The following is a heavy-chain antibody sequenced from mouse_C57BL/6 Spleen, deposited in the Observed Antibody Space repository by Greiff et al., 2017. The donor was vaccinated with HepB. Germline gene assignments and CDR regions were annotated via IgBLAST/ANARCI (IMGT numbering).Heavy chain of an antibody. D-gene: IGHD2-12*01. Sequence: EVQLVESGGGLVKPGGSLKLSCAASGFTFSSYAMSWVRQTPEKRLEWVATISDGGSYTNYPDKVKGRFTIARDNAKNTLYLQMSHLKSEDTAMYYCAGGDYSDDFDYWGQGTTLTVSS. J-gene: IGHJ2*01. CDR3: AGGDYSDDFDY. CDR2: ISDGGSYT. CDR1: GFTFSSYA. V-gene: IGHV5-4*01.